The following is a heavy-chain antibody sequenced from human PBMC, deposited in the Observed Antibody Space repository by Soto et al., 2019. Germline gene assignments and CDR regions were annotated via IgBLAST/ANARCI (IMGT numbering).Heavy chain of an antibody. CDR2: ISSNGGST. D-gene: IGHD3-22*01. Sequence: GGSLRLSCAASGFTFSSYSMNWVRQAPGKGLEYVSAISSNGGSTYYANSVKGRFTISRDYSKNTLYLQMGSLRAEDMAVYYFSRTPTALFDSSGYIWFDPWGQGTLVTVSS. J-gene: IGHJ5*02. CDR3: SRTPTALFDSSGYIWFDP. CDR1: GFTFSSYS. V-gene: IGHV3-64*01.